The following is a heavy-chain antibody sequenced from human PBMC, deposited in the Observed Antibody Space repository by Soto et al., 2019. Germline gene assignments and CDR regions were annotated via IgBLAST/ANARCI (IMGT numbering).Heavy chain of an antibody. D-gene: IGHD2-2*01. CDR1: GFTFSSYG. V-gene: IGHV3-33*01. CDR2: IWYDGSNK. Sequence: GGSLRLSCAASGFTFSSYGMHWVRQAPGKGLEWVAVIWYDGSNKYYADSVKGRFTISRDNSKNTLYLQMNSLRAEDTAVYYCAREPDGYCSSTSVYDRADYYYYGMDVWGQGTTVTGSS. CDR3: AREPDGYCSSTSVYDRADYYYYGMDV. J-gene: IGHJ6*02.